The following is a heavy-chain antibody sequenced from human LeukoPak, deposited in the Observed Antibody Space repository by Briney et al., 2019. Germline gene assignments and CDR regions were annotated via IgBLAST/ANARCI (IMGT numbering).Heavy chain of an antibody. V-gene: IGHV3-30*02. Sequence: GGSLRLSCAASGFTFSSYGIHWVRQAPGKGLEWVAFILYDGNDKYYADSVKGRFTISRDNSKNTLYLQMISLRTEDTAVYYCAKDPRRYSRTGGYFDYWGQGTLVTVSS. CDR2: ILYDGNDK. J-gene: IGHJ4*02. D-gene: IGHD6-13*01. CDR3: AKDPRRYSRTGGYFDY. CDR1: GFTFSSYG.